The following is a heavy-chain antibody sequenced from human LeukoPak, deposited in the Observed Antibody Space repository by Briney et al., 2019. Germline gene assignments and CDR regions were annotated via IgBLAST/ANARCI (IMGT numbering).Heavy chain of an antibody. D-gene: IGHD2-21*01. CDR3: ARDLLDYSAFDI. CDR2: IYHSGST. Sequence: SGTLSLTCAVSGGSISSSNWWSWVRQPPGKGLEWIGEIYHSGSTNYNLSLKSRVTISVDKSKNRFSLKLSSVTAADTAVYYCARDLLDYSAFDIWGQGTMVTVSS. V-gene: IGHV4-4*02. J-gene: IGHJ3*02. CDR1: GGSISSSNW.